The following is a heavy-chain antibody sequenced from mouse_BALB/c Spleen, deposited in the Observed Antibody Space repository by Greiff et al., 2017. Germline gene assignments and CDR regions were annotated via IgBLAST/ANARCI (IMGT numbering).Heavy chain of an antibody. CDR3: AREGFTTATLAY. Sequence: VQLQESGPGLVAPSQSLSITCTVSGFSLTGYGVNWVRQPPGKGLEWLGMIWGDGSTDDNSALKSRLSISKDNSKSQVFLKMNSLQTDDTARYYCAREGFTTATLAYWGQGTLVTVSA. D-gene: IGHD1-2*01. CDR1: GFSLTGYG. J-gene: IGHJ3*01. V-gene: IGHV2-6-7*01. CDR2: IWGDGST.